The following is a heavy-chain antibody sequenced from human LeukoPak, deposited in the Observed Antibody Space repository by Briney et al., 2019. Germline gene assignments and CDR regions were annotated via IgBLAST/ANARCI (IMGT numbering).Heavy chain of an antibody. Sequence: ASVKVSCKASGYTFTSYGISWGRQAPGQGLEWMGWISAYNGNTNYAQKLQGRVTMTTDTSTSTAYMELRSLRSDDTAVYYCARDRQYYYDSSGYFDYWGQGTLVTVSS. CDR3: ARDRQYYYDSSGYFDY. V-gene: IGHV1-18*01. CDR2: ISAYNGNT. CDR1: GYTFTSYG. D-gene: IGHD3-22*01. J-gene: IGHJ4*02.